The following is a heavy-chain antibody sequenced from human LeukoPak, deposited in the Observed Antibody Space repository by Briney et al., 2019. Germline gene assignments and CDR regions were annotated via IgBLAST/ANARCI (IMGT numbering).Heavy chain of an antibody. CDR1: GFTFSSYW. J-gene: IGHJ4*02. CDR2: IKQDGSEK. Sequence: GGSLRLSCAASGFTFSSYWMSWVRQAPGKGLEWVANIKQDGSEKYYVDSVKGRFTISRDNSKNTLYLQMNSLRAEDTAVYYCAKGAAMVTRWGQGTLVTVSS. CDR3: AKGAAMVTR. V-gene: IGHV3-7*03. D-gene: IGHD4/OR15-4a*01.